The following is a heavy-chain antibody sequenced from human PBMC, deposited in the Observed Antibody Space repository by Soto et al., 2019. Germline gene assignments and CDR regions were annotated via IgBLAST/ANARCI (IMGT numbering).Heavy chain of an antibody. CDR1: GYTFTSYG. CDR2: ISAYNGNT. Sequence: ASVKVSCKASGYTFTSYGVSWVRQAPGQGLEWMGWISAYNGNTNYAQKLQGRVTMTTDTSTSTAYMELRSLRSDDTAVYYCARYIVVVPAAIALYYYYGMDVWGQGTTVTVSS. CDR3: ARYIVVVPAAIALYYYYGMDV. D-gene: IGHD2-2*01. J-gene: IGHJ6*02. V-gene: IGHV1-18*04.